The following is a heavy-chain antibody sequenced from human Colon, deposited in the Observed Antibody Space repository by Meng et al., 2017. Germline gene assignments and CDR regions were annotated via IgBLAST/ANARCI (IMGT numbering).Heavy chain of an antibody. CDR2: ISGSGGST. CDR1: GFTFSSYA. D-gene: IGHD3-10*01. CDR3: AKEGGSGSYDY. Sequence: GESLKISCAASGFTFSSYAMSWVRQAPGKGLEWVSAISGSGGSTHYADSVKGRFTISRDNSKNTLYLQMNSLRAEDTAVYYCAKEGGSGSYDYWGHGTWGTVSS. V-gene: IGHV3-23*01. J-gene: IGHJ4*01.